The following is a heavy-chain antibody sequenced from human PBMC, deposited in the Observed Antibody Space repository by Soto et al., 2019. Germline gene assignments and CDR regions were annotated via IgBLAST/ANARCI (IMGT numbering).Heavy chain of an antibody. V-gene: IGHV3-30*18. CDR1: EFTFSSHG. D-gene: IGHD3-16*01. J-gene: IGHJ4*02. CDR3: VKDRVKSGLGEVDY. Sequence: QVQLVESGGGVVQPGRSLRLSCAASEFTFSSHGMHWVRQAPGKGLEWLAVISYDGSNKYYGDSVKGRFTISRDNSKTTLFLHMNSLRAEDTAVYYCVKDRVKSGLGEVDYWGQGTLVTVSS. CDR2: ISYDGSNK.